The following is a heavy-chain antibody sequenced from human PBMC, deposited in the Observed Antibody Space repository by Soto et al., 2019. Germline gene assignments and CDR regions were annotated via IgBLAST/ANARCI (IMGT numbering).Heavy chain of an antibody. J-gene: IGHJ4*02. CDR3: ARHIAVPRTRGFDY. CDR2: IYRSETT. D-gene: IGHD6-19*01. CDR1: GGSITTNW. Sequence: QVHLQESGPGLVKPSGTLSLTCAVSGGSITTNWWSRVRQPPGKGLEWIGEIYRSETTNYNPSLRDRVNISVDKYNSQFYLNLNSETAADSAIYYFARHIAVPRTRGFDYWGQGNLVTVSS. V-gene: IGHV4-4*02.